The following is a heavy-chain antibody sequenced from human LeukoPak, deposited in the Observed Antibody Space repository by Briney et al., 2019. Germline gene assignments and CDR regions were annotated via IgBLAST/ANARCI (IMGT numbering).Heavy chain of an antibody. CDR3: VAAAGTLDWFDP. Sequence: SETLSLTCAVYGGSFSGYYWSWIRQPPGKGLEWIGEINHSGSTNYNPSLKSRVTISVDTSKNQFSLKLSSVTAADTAVYYCVAAAGTLDWFDPWGQGTLVTVSS. V-gene: IGHV4-34*01. CDR2: INHSGST. D-gene: IGHD6-13*01. CDR1: GGSFSGYY. J-gene: IGHJ5*02.